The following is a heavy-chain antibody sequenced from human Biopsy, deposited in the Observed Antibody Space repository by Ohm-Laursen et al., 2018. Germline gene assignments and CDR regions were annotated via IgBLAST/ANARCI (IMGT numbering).Heavy chain of an antibody. CDR3: AKDKGTFNFYYYGMDV. CDR2: ISYDGSKT. CDR1: GFTFSNSG. V-gene: IGHV3-30*18. D-gene: IGHD2/OR15-2a*01. Sequence: SLRLSCATSGFTFSNSGMHWVRQAPGKGLEWVAAISYDGSKTDYGDSVKGRLNISRDNSKNTLDLQMSSLRVEDTAVYFCAKDKGTFNFYYYGMDVWGQGTTVTVSS. J-gene: IGHJ6*02.